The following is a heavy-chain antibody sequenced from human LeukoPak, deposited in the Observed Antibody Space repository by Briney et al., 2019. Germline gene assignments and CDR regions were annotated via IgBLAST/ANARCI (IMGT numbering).Heavy chain of an antibody. CDR3: TRPRWGYYDSSGYNDAFDI. CDR2: IRSKANSYAT. CDR1: GFTFSGSA. J-gene: IGHJ3*02. D-gene: IGHD3-22*01. V-gene: IGHV3-73*01. Sequence: GGSLRLSCAASGFTFSGSAMHWVRQASGKGLEWVGRIRSKANSYATAYAASVKGRFTISRDDSKNTAYLQMNSLKTEDTVVYYCTRPRWGYYDSSGYNDAFDIWGQGTMVTVSS.